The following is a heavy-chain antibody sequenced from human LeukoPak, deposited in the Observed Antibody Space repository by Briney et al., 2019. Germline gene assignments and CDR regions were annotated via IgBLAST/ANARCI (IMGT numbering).Heavy chain of an antibody. D-gene: IGHD3-3*01. J-gene: IGHJ6*03. Sequence: ASVKVSCKASGYTFTGYYMHWVRQAPGQGLEWMGWINPNSGGTNYAQKFQGRVTMTRDTSISTAYMELSRLRSDDTAVYYCARVLKKGRLLLGSGYRTYYYYMDVWGKGTTVTVSS. CDR3: ARVLKKGRLLLGSGYRTYYYYMDV. CDR1: GYTFTGYY. CDR2: INPNSGGT. V-gene: IGHV1-2*02.